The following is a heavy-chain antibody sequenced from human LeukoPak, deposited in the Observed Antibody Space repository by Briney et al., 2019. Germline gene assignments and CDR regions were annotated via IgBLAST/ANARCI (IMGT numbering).Heavy chain of an antibody. CDR1: GFTFSSYG. D-gene: IGHD4-17*01. Sequence: GGSLRLSCAASGFTFSSYGMHWVRQAPGKGLEWVAFIRYDGSNKYYADSVKGRFTISRDNSKNTLYLQMNSLRAEDTAVYYCARDYGDFSDYWGQGTLVTVSS. J-gene: IGHJ4*02. CDR3: ARDYGDFSDY. V-gene: IGHV3-30*02. CDR2: IRYDGSNK.